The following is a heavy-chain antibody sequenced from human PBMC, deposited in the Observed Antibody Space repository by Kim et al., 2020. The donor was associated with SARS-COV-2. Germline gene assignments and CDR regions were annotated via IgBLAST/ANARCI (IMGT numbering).Heavy chain of an antibody. D-gene: IGHD1-1*01. J-gene: IGHJ5*01. CDR1: GFTFSSYD. CDR2: ISSGGVIT. Sequence: GGSLRLSCAASGFTFSSYDMIWVRQAPGKGLEWVSIISSGGVITKYADSVKGRFTISRDNSKNTLYLQMNSLRADDAAVYHCAKRDGPAGTPFDSWGQGTLVTVSS. V-gene: IGHV3-23*01. CDR3: AKRDGPAGTPFDS.